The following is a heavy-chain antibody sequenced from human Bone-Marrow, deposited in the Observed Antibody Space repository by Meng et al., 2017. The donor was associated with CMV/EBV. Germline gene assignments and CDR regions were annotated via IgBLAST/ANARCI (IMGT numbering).Heavy chain of an antibody. CDR2: INHSGST. CDR1: GGSFSGYY. Sequence: SETLSLTCAVYGGSFSGYYWSWIRQPPGKGLEWIGEINHSGSTNYNPSLKSRVTISVYTSKNQFPLKLSSVTAADTAVYYCARARGGLVRFDYWGQGTLVTVSS. J-gene: IGHJ4*02. V-gene: IGHV4-34*01. CDR3: ARARGGLVRFDY. D-gene: IGHD6-19*01.